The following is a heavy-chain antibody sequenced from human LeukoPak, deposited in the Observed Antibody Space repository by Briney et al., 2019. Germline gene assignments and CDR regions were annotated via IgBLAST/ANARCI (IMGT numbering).Heavy chain of an antibody. V-gene: IGHV4-31*03. CDR3: ARGGDPKYWYFNV. D-gene: IGHD4-17*01. J-gene: IGHJ2*01. Sequence: SQTLSLTCTVSGGSISSGGYYWSWIRQHPGKGLEWIGYIYYSGSTYYNPSLKSRVTISVDTSKNQFSLKLSSVTAADTAVYYCARGGDPKYWYFNVWGRGTLVTVSS. CDR1: GGSISSGGYY. CDR2: IYYSGST.